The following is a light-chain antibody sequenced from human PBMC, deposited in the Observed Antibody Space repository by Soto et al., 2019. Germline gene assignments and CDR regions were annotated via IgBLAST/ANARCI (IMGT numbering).Light chain of an antibody. J-gene: IGLJ1*01. Sequence: QSVLTQPPSVSGAPGQRVTISCTGTSSNIGAGYDVHWYQQLPGTAPNLLIYGNNNRPSGVPDRFSGSKSGTSVSLAITGLQAEDEADYYCQTFDSSLSGYVFGTGTKVTVL. CDR1: SSNIGAGYD. CDR2: GNN. V-gene: IGLV1-40*01. CDR3: QTFDSSLSGYV.